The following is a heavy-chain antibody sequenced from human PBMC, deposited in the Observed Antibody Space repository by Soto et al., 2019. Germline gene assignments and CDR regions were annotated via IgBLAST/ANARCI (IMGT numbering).Heavy chain of an antibody. CDR3: AIGGDRYSGYDNYAFDI. CDR2: IIPIFGTA. V-gene: IGHV1-69*12. D-gene: IGHD5-12*01. CDR1: GGTFSSYA. Sequence: QVQLVQSGAEVKKPGSSVKVSCKASGGTFSSYAISWVRQAPGQGLEWMGGIIPIFGTANYAQKFQGRVTITADESTSTAYMELSSLRSEDTAVYYCAIGGDRYSGYDNYAFDIWGQGTMVTVSS. J-gene: IGHJ3*02.